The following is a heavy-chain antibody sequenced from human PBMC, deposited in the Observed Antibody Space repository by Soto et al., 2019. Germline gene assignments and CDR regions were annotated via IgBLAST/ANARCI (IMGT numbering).Heavy chain of an antibody. CDR3: VRQAKLTTVTANVGYYYGLDV. CDR2: INSDESST. Sequence: EVQLVESGGGLVQPGGSLRLSCTASGFTFSSYWMHWVRQGPGRELVWVSRINSDESSTMYADSVKGRFTISRDNAKNTLYLQMDSLRAEDTAVYYCVRQAKLTTVTANVGYYYGLDVWGQGTTVTVSS. D-gene: IGHD4-4*01. CDR1: GFTFSSYW. V-gene: IGHV3-74*03. J-gene: IGHJ6*02.